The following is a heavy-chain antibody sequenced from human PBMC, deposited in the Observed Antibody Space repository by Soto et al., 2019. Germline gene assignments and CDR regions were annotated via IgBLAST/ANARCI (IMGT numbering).Heavy chain of an antibody. D-gene: IGHD1-1*01. CDR3: ARAGNRGPIKTYYMDV. CDR1: GFTFSSYS. CDR2: ISSSSSYI. V-gene: IGHV3-21*01. J-gene: IGHJ6*03. Sequence: GGSLRLSCAASGFTFSSYSMNWVRQAPGKGLEWVSSISSSSSYIYYADSVKGRFTISRDNAKNSLYLQMNSLRAEDTAVYYCARAGNRGPIKTYYMDVWGKGTTVTVSS.